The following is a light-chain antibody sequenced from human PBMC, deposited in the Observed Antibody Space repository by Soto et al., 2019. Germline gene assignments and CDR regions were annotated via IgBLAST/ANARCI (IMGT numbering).Light chain of an antibody. CDR3: QQYKNWPPIT. CDR1: QTISNM. V-gene: IGKV3-15*01. Sequence: EIVLTQSPATLSLSPGERATLSCRANQTISNMLAWYQQKRGQAPRLLIYGASTRATGIPARFSGSASGTEFTLTISGLQSEDFAVYYCQQYKNWPPITFGQGTRLEIK. J-gene: IGKJ5*01. CDR2: GAS.